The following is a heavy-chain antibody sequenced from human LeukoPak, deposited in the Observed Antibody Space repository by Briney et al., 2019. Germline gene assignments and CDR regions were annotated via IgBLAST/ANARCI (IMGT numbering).Heavy chain of an antibody. J-gene: IGHJ6*02. D-gene: IGHD3-22*01. CDR1: GGSISSRSYY. V-gene: IGHV4-39*07. CDR3: ARDRRYYDSSGTVYYDGMDV. Sequence: PSETLSLTCTVSGGSISSRSYYWGWIRQPPGKGLEWIGEIYHSGSTNYNPSLKSRVTISVDTSKNQFSLKLSSVTAADTAVYYCARDRRYYDSSGTVYYDGMDVWGQGTMVTVSS. CDR2: IYHSGST.